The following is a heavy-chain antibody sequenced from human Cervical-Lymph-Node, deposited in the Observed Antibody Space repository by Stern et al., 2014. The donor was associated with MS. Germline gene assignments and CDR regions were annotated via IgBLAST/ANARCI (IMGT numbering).Heavy chain of an antibody. V-gene: IGHV1-69*01. J-gene: IGHJ4*02. CDR1: GGTFSTYG. CDR3: AREFNSDSSGYYFYY. Sequence: VQLVESGAEVKKPGSSVKVSCKASGGTFSTYGISWVRQAHGQGLEWMGGIIPIFGTANYAQKFQGRVTITADDSTNTAYMELSSLRSEDTAVYYCAREFNSDSSGYYFYYWGQGTLVTVSS. CDR2: IIPIFGTA. D-gene: IGHD3-22*01.